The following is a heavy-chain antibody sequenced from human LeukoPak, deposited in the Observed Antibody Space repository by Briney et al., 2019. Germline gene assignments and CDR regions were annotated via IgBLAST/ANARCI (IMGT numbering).Heavy chain of an antibody. CDR2: INSDGSST. D-gene: IGHD3-22*01. CDR1: GFTFSSYW. V-gene: IGHV3-74*01. J-gene: IGHJ4*02. CDR3: ARAYYYDSSGYYHFDY. Sequence: PGGSLRLFCAASGFTFSSYWMHWVRQAPGKGLVWVSRINSDGSSTSYADSVKGRFTISRDNAKNTLYLQMNSLRAEDTAVYYCARAYYYDSSGYYHFDYWGQGTLVTVSS.